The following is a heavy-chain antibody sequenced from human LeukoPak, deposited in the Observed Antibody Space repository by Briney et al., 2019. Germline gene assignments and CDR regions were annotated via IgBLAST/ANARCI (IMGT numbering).Heavy chain of an antibody. Sequence: GGSLRLSCAASGYIVNSYAMSWVRQAPGKGLAWVSLIYSDGVTQYADSVKGRFTISRDNSKNTLYLQMNSLRDEDTAVYFCARDRAEGKTWVEFDPWGQGTLVTVSS. J-gene: IGHJ5*02. V-gene: IGHV3-66*02. CDR2: IYSDGVT. CDR1: GYIVNSYA. CDR3: ARDRAEGKTWVEFDP.